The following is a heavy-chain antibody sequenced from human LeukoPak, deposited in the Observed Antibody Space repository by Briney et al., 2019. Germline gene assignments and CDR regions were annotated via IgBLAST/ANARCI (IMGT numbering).Heavy chain of an antibody. J-gene: IGHJ6*03. CDR2: INPNSGGT. CDR1: GYTFTGYY. CDR3: ANLGPYCSSTSCYRFGPYYYYMDV. D-gene: IGHD2-2*01. V-gene: IGHV1-2*06. Sequence: ASVKVSCKASGYTFTGYYMHWVRQAPGQGLEWMGRINPNSGGTNYAQKFQGRVTMTRDTSISTAYMELSRLRSDDTAVYYCANLGPYCSSTSCYRFGPYYYYMDVWGKGTTVTVSS.